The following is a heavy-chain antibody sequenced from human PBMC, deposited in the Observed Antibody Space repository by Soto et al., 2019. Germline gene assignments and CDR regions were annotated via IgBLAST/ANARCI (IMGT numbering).Heavy chain of an antibody. J-gene: IGHJ4*02. CDR2: FFIGGNT. V-gene: IGHV4-39*01. CDR3: VRSSIEPRIFMYPFDY. CDR1: GGSITGGSISSTTYY. Sequence: SETLSLTCTVSGGSITGGSISSTTYYWGWMRQPPGKGLEWIASFFIGGNTYYNPSLKSRVTTSVDTSKNQFSLKLSSVTAADTAVYFCVRSSIEPRIFMYPFDYWGLGTRVTVSS. D-gene: IGHD6-6*01.